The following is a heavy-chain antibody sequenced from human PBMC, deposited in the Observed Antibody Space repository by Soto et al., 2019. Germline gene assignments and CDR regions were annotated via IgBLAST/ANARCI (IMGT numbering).Heavy chain of an antibody. D-gene: IGHD3-10*01. Sequence: PGGSLRLSCAASGFTFSSYSMNWVRQAPGKGLEWVSYISSSSSTIYYADSVKGRFTISRDNAKNSLYLQMNSLRAEDTAVYYCARDNLVGKTGITMVRGVYWYFDLWGRGTLVTVSS. CDR2: ISSSSSTI. CDR1: GFTFSSYS. V-gene: IGHV3-48*01. J-gene: IGHJ2*01. CDR3: ARDNLVGKTGITMVRGVYWYFDL.